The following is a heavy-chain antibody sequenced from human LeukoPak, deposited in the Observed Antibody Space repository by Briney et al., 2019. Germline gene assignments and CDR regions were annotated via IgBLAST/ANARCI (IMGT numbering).Heavy chain of an antibody. J-gene: IGHJ3*02. CDR1: GGSINSDY. V-gene: IGHV4-59*01. D-gene: IGHD4-4*01. CDR3: ARVGGMTTVNNAAFDI. CDR2: MYHYGGT. Sequence: SETLSLTCSVSGGSINSDYWNWIRQPPGKGLEWIGYMYHYGGTNYNPSLKSRVTISIDKPKKHFSLKLISVTAADTAIYYCARVGGMTTVNNAAFDIWGQGTMVTVSS.